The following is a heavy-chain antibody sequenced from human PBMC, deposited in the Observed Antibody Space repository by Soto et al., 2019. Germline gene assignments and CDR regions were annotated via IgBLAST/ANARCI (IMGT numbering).Heavy chain of an antibody. V-gene: IGHV4-4*07. CDR2: IYTSGST. J-gene: IGHJ6*02. CDR3: ARLRGYSSSSAWETYYYYGMDV. Sequence: SETLSLTCTVSGGSISSYHWSWIRQPAGKGLEWIGRIYTSGSTNYNPSLKSRVTMSVDTSKNQFSLKLSSVTAADTAVYYCARLRGYSSSSAWETYYYYGMDVWGQGTTVTVSS. D-gene: IGHD6-6*01. CDR1: GGSISSYH.